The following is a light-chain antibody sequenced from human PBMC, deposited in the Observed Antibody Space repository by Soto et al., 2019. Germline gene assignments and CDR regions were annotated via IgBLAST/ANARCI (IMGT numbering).Light chain of an antibody. CDR2: DAS. J-gene: IGKJ1*01. Sequence: DVQLTQAPSTLSASVGDRVTITCRASQSIGNWLAWYQQKPGKALNLLIYDASTLENGVPSRFSGSASGTDFTLTISSLQPYDFATYYCQQYNSYSPRTFGQGTKVDIK. V-gene: IGKV1-5*01. CDR3: QQYNSYSPRT. CDR1: QSIGNW.